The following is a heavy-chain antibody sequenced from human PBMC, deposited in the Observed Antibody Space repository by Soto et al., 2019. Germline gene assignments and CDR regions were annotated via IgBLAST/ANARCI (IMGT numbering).Heavy chain of an antibody. J-gene: IGHJ6*02. D-gene: IGHD2-21*01. Sequence: QVQLQESGPGLVKPSQTLSLTCTVSGGSISSGGYYWSWIRQHPGKGLEWIGYIYYSGSTYYNPSLKSRVTISVDTSKNQVSLKLSSVSAADTAVYYCAREVSPGYYYGMDAWGQGTTVTVSS. V-gene: IGHV4-31*03. CDR2: IYYSGST. CDR1: GGSISSGGYY. CDR3: AREVSPGYYYGMDA.